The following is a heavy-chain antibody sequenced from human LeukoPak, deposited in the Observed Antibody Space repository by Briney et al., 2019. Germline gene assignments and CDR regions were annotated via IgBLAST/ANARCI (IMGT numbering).Heavy chain of an antibody. Sequence: PGGSLRLSCAASGFTFSSYSMSWVRQAPGKGLEWVSAISGSGGSTYYADSVKGRFTISRDNSKNTLYLQMNSLRAEDTAVYYCAKADTAMDIPYFDYWGQGTLVTVSS. CDR1: GFTFSSYS. J-gene: IGHJ4*02. V-gene: IGHV3-23*01. D-gene: IGHD5-18*01. CDR2: ISGSGGST. CDR3: AKADTAMDIPYFDY.